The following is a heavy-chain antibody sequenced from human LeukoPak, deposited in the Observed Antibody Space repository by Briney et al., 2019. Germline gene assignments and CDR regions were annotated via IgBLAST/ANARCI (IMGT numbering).Heavy chain of an antibody. J-gene: IGHJ4*02. V-gene: IGHV3-11*01. CDR2: ISSSGSTI. Sequence: GGSLRLSCAASGFTFSDYYMSWIGQAPGKGLEGVSYISSSGSTIYYADSVKRRFTISRANAKNSLYLQMNSLRAEDTAVYYCAREGDYYDSSGHFDYWGQGTLVTVSS. CDR1: GFTFSDYY. CDR3: AREGDYYDSSGHFDY. D-gene: IGHD3-22*01.